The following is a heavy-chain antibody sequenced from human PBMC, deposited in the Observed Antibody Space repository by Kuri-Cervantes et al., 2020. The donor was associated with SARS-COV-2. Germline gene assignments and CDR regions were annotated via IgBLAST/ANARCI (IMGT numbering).Heavy chain of an antibody. CDR2: ISYDGSNK. J-gene: IGHJ4*02. Sequence: GESLKISCAASGFTFSSYAMHWVRQAPGKGLEWVAVISYDGSNKYYADSVKGRFTISRDNSKNTLYLQMNSLRAEDTAVYYCARSASGSYSAPFDYWGQGTLVTVSS. CDR3: ARSASGSYSAPFDY. CDR1: GFTFSSYA. V-gene: IGHV3-30-3*01. D-gene: IGHD1-26*01.